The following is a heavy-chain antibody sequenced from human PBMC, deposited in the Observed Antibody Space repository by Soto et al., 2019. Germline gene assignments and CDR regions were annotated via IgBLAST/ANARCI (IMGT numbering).Heavy chain of an antibody. CDR1: GSTFTSYY. CDR3: ALAIDTIAVTYDY. Sequence: ASVKASCMASGSTFTSYYIHWVRQAPGQGLEWKEKINPSNDKTSYAQKLKCRVTITRNTSTSTAYMEKSSLRSQDTAVYYCALAIDTIAVTYDYWGQGTLVTVSS. J-gene: IGHJ4*02. CDR2: INPSNDKT. D-gene: IGHD6-19*01. V-gene: IGHV1-46*01.